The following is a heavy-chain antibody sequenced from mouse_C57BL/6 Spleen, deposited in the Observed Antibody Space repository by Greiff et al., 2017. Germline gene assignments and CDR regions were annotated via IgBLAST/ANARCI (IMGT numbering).Heavy chain of an antibody. CDR2: IYPGDGDT. D-gene: IGHD1-1*01. V-gene: IGHV1-82*01. Sequence: VQLQESGPELVKPGASVKISCKASGYAFSSSWMNWVKQRPGKGLEWIGRIYPGDGDTNYNGKFKGKATLTADNSSSTAYMQLSSLTSEDSAVYFCARDYYCSSYYFDYWGQGTTLTVSS. CDR3: ARDYYCSSYYFDY. CDR1: GYAFSSSW. J-gene: IGHJ2*01.